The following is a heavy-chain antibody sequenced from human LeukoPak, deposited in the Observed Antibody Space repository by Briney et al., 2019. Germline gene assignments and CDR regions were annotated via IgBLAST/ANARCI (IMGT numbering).Heavy chain of an antibody. Sequence: GGSLRLSCEASGFTFSTYGINWVRQAPGKGLEWVSSISSGSSYSYYADSVRGRITPSRNNAKKSLYQQMNIPTAEETALYYHARDQPYYSDSGSFVPFHYWGQGTLVTVSS. CDR1: GFTFSTYG. CDR3: ARDQPYYSDSGSFVPFHY. V-gene: IGHV3-21*01. CDR2: ISSGSSYS. J-gene: IGHJ4*02. D-gene: IGHD3-10*01.